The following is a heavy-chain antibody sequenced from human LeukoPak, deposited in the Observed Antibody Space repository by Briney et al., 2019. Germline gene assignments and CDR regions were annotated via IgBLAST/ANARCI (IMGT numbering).Heavy chain of an antibody. CDR3: ARYYGSGSYVYYYMDV. CDR2: ISAYSGNT. Sequence: ASVKVSCKASGYTFTSYGISWVRQAPGQGLEWMGWISAYSGNTNYAQKLQGRVTMTTDTSTSTAYMELRSLRADDTAVYYCARYYGSGSYVYYYMDVWGKGTTVTISS. CDR1: GYTFTSYG. V-gene: IGHV1-18*01. J-gene: IGHJ6*03. D-gene: IGHD3-10*01.